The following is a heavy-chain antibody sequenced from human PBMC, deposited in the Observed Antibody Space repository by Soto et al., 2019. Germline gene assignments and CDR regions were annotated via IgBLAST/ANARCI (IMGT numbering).Heavy chain of an antibody. Sequence: GGSLRLSCXASGFTFSSYAMSWVRQAPGKGLEWVSAISGSGGSTYYADSVKGRFTISRDNSKNTLYLQMNSLRAEDTAVYYCAKLKGTGYYYYYGMGVWGQGTTVTVSS. J-gene: IGHJ6*02. CDR3: AKLKGTGYYYYYGMGV. V-gene: IGHV3-23*01. D-gene: IGHD3-10*01. CDR1: GFTFSSYA. CDR2: ISGSGGST.